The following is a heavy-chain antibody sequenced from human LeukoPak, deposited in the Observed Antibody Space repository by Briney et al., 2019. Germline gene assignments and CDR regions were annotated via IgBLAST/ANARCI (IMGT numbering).Heavy chain of an antibody. CDR3: ARDYYGSGSYYNHFYGMDV. J-gene: IGHJ6*02. V-gene: IGHV4-59*01. Sequence: SETLSLTCTVSGGSISGYYWNWIRQPPGKGLEWIGYIHYRGSTNYNPSLESRVTISLDTSKNQFSLKLNSVTAADTAVYYCARDYYGSGSYYNHFYGMDVWGQGTTVTVS. CDR2: IHYRGST. CDR1: GGSISGYY. D-gene: IGHD3-10*01.